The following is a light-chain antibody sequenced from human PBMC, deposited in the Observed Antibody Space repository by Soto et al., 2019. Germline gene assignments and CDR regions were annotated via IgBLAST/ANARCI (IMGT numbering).Light chain of an antibody. J-gene: IGLJ2*01. CDR1: SSDIGTYNY. CDR3: SSYTSRSTVI. Sequence: QSALTQPASVSGSPGQSITISCTGTSSDIGTYNYVSWYQQHPGRAPKLMIYDISNRPSGVSNRFSGSKSGNTASLTISGLQAEDEADYYCSSYTSRSTVIFGGGTKVTV. V-gene: IGLV2-14*03. CDR2: DIS.